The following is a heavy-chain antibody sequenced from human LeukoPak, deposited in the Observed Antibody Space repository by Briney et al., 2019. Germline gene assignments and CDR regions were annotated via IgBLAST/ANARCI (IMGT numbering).Heavy chain of an antibody. CDR2: ISSSSSYI. V-gene: IGHV3-21*01. J-gene: IGHJ4*02. CDR1: GFTFSNFA. D-gene: IGHD6-13*01. Sequence: GGSLRLSCAASGFTFSNFAMNWVRQAPGKGLEWVSSISSSSSYIYYADSVKGRFTISRDNAKNSLYLQMNSLRAEDTAVYYCARDRGQQSFDYWGQGTLVTVSS. CDR3: ARDRGQQSFDY.